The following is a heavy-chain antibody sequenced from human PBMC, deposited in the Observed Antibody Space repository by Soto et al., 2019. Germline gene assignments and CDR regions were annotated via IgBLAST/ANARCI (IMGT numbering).Heavy chain of an antibody. J-gene: IGHJ6*02. Sequence: EVQLLESGGGLVQPGGSLRLSCAASGFTFSGYAMSWVRQTPGKGLECVSGMSGSGVSTYYADSVKGRFTISRDNSKNSLNLQMNSLRAEDTAVFYCAKVRGSGLDVLGQGTTVTFSS. CDR1: GFTFSGYA. CDR3: AKVRGSGLDV. CDR2: MSGSGVST. V-gene: IGHV3-23*01. D-gene: IGHD3-10*01.